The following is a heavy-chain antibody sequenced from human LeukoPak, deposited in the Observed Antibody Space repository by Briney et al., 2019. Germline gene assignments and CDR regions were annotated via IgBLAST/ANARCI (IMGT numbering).Heavy chain of an antibody. CDR3: AREGGPYRPLDY. Sequence: PSETLSLTCGVSGGSISNTTWWTSVRQPPGKGLEWIGEVNLQGSTNYNPSLKSRVAISVDKSENHISLKLTSVTAADTAVYYCAREGGPYRPLDYSGQGTLVTVAS. V-gene: IGHV4-4*02. J-gene: IGHJ4*02. CDR1: GGSISNTTW. CDR2: VNLQGST.